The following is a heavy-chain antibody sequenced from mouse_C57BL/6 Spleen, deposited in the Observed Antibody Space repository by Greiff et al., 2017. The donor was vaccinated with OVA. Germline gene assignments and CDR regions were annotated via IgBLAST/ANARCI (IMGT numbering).Heavy chain of an antibody. CDR1: GYTFTDYE. V-gene: IGHV1-15*01. J-gene: IGHJ2*01. CDR2: IDPETGGT. Sequence: VQLQQSGAELVRPGASVTLSCKASGYTFTDYEMHWVKQTPVHGLEWIGAIDPETGGTAYNQKFKGKAILTADKSSSTAYMERRSLTSEDSAVYYCTRGRLRRGFDYWGQGTTLTVSS. D-gene: IGHD2-4*01. CDR3: TRGRLRRGFDY.